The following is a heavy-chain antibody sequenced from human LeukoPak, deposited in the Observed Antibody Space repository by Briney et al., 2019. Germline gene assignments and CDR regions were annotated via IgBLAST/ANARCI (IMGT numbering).Heavy chain of an antibody. J-gene: IGHJ5*02. CDR2: INPSGGST. V-gene: IGHV1-46*01. CDR3: ARDGVVAGTVLFDP. Sequence: GASVKVSCKASGYTFTSYYMHWVRQAPGQGLEWMGIINPSGGSTSYAQKFQGRVTMTRDTYTRTVYMELSRLRSGDAAVYYCARDGVVAGTVLFDPWGQGTLVTVSS. D-gene: IGHD2-15*01. CDR1: GYTFTSYY.